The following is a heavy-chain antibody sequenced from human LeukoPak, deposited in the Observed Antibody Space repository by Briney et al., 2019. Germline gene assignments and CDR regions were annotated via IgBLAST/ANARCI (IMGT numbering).Heavy chain of an antibody. J-gene: IGHJ4*02. CDR3: AKDLSSGWYAYYFDY. V-gene: IGHV3-23*01. CDR1: GFTFSTYS. D-gene: IGHD6-19*01. CDR2: ISDSGAM. Sequence: GGSLRLSCAASGFTFSTYSMKWVRQAPGKGLEWVSYISDSGAMYYADSVKGRFTISRDNSKNTLYLQMNSLRAEDTAAYYCAKDLSSGWYAYYFDYWGQGTLVTVSS.